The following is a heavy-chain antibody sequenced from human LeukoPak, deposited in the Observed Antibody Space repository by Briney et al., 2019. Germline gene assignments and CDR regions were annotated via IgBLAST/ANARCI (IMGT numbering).Heavy chain of an antibody. J-gene: IGHJ5*02. CDR3: ARVEWGYSYGYLFDP. Sequence: SETLSLTCAVYGGSFSGYYWSWIRQPPGKGLEWIGEINHSGSTNYNPSLKSRVTISVDTSKNQFSLKLSSVTAADTAVYYCARVEWGYSYGYLFDPWGQGTLVTVSS. V-gene: IGHV4-34*01. D-gene: IGHD5-18*01. CDR2: INHSGST. CDR1: GGSFSGYY.